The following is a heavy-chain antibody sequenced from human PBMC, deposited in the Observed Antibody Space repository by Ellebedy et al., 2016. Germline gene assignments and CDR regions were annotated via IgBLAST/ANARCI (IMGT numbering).Heavy chain of an antibody. V-gene: IGHV4-38-2*01. CDR1: GYSINRGYY. D-gene: IGHD2-21*02. CDR2: MSIYYSGNT. Sequence: GSLRLXXAVSGYSINRGYYWGWIRPPPGKGLEWIGSMSIYYSGNTYYNSSLKSRVTISVDTSKNQFSLKLYSVTAADTAVYYCARLSKGDCGGDCYTFDPWGQGNLVTVSS. J-gene: IGHJ5*02. CDR3: ARLSKGDCGGDCYTFDP.